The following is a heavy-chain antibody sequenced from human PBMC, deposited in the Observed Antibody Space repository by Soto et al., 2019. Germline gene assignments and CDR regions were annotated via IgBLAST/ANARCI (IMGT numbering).Heavy chain of an antibody. D-gene: IGHD1-7*01. CDR1: GFTFNTYS. J-gene: IGHJ4*02. V-gene: IGHV3-21*01. Sequence: PGGSLRLSCAASGFTFNTYSMNWVRQAPGKGLEWVSFISSASSYIYYADSVKGRFTISRDNAKNSLFLQMNSLRAEDTAVYYCGRESSLLGTFYYFDHWGQGALVTVPS. CDR3: GRESSLLGTFYYFDH. CDR2: ISSASSYI.